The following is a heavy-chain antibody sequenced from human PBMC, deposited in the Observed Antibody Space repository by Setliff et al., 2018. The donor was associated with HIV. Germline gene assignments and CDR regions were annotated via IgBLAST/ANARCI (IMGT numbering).Heavy chain of an antibody. J-gene: IGHJ4*02. V-gene: IGHV3-49*04. CDR2: IRSKAYGGTT. CDR1: GFTFGDYA. CDR3: TRTFFHSSGYYHNLQPFDY. Sequence: PGGSLRLSCTASGFTFGDYAMSWVRQAPGKGLEWVGFIRSKAYGGTTEYAASVKGRFTIPRDDSKSIAYLQMNSLKTEDTAVYYCTRTFFHSSGYYHNLQPFDYWGQGTLVTVSS. D-gene: IGHD3-22*01.